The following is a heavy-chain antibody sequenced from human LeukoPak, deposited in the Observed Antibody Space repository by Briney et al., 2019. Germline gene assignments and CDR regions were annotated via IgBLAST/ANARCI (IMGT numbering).Heavy chain of an antibody. Sequence: GGSLRLSCAASGFTFSDYYMNWIRQAPGKGLEWVSSISSSSSYIYYADSVKGRFTISRDNAKNSLYLQMNSLRAEDTAVYYCARDGGGYFDYWGQGTLVTVSS. J-gene: IGHJ4*02. CDR1: GFTFSDYY. CDR2: ISSSSSYI. D-gene: IGHD3-10*01. CDR3: ARDGGGYFDY. V-gene: IGHV3-21*01.